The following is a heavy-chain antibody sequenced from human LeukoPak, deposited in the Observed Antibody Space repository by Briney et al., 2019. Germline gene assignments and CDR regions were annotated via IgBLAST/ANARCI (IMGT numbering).Heavy chain of an antibody. CDR3: AKAPVTTCSGAYCHPFDY. CDR1: GFTFSNYG. D-gene: IGHD2-15*01. Sequence: PGGSLRLSCAASGFTFSNYGVIGVPHAPGKGREWCAAISVRGNTYHADSVKCRFTISRDSYKNTLYLQMNSLRAEDAAVYYCAKAPVTTCSGAYCHPFDYWGQGTLVTVSS. CDR2: ISVRGNT. V-gene: IGHV3-23*01. J-gene: IGHJ4*02.